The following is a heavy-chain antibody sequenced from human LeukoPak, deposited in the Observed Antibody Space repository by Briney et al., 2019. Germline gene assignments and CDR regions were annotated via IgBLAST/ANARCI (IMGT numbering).Heavy chain of an antibody. CDR1: GFTFSKYA. CDR2: IWNDGSDE. Sequence: GRSLRLSCAASGFTFSKYAMHWVRQPPGKGLEGVAAIWNDGSDENYADSVKGRFTISSDNSKSTLYLQMNSLRAEDTAEYYCTFEIGRSQGAFDIWGQGTMITVSS. CDR3: TFEIGRSQGAFDI. D-gene: IGHD1-26*01. V-gene: IGHV3-33*01. J-gene: IGHJ3*02.